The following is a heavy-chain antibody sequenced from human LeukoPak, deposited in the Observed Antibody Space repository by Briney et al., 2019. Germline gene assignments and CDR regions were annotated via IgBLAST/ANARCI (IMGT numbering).Heavy chain of an antibody. V-gene: IGHV4-39*01. CDR1: DGSITRSSYY. D-gene: IGHD2-21*02. Sequence: NPSETLSVTCTVSDGSITRSSYYWGWIRQTPGEGLDWIGSIYYSGITYYNPSLQGRVTMSVDTSKNQFSLKLNSVTVADTAVYYCARLRVTTGFDYWDQGIPVTVSS. CDR3: ARLRVTTGFDY. J-gene: IGHJ4*02. CDR2: IYYSGIT.